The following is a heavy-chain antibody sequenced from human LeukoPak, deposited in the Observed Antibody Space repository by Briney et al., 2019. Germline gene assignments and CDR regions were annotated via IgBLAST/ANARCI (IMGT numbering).Heavy chain of an antibody. CDR1: GGSIRSSYYY. CDR2: IYDSGST. Sequence: PSETPPLTCTVSGGSIRSSYYYWGWIRQPPGKGLEWIGSIYDSGSTYYNPSLKSRVTISVDTSKNQFSLKLNSVTAADTAVYYCASGPLYSYARECWGQGTLVTVSS. V-gene: IGHV4-39*01. CDR3: ASGPLYSYAREC. D-gene: IGHD5-18*01. J-gene: IGHJ4*02.